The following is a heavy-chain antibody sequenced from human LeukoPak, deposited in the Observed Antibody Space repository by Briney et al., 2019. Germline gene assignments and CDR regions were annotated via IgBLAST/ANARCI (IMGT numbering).Heavy chain of an antibody. J-gene: IGHJ3*02. CDR1: GYTFTDYY. CDR3: ATGPLAGAFDI. CDR2: VDPEDGET. V-gene: IGHV1-69-2*01. Sequence: GASVKISCKVSGYTFTDYYMHWVQQAPAKGLEWMGLVDPEDGETIYAEKFQGRVTITADTSTDTAYMELSSLRSEDTAVYYCATGPLAGAFDIWGQGTMVTVSS.